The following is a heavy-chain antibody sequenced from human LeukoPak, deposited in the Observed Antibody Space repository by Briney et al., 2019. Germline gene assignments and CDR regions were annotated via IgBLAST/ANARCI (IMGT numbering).Heavy chain of an antibody. CDR3: AKEMDSGYDYGPFDY. Sequence: PGRSLRLSCAASGFTFSSYGMHWVRQAPDKGLEWVAVISYDGSNKYYADSVKGRFTISRDNSKNTLYLQMNSLRAEDTAVYYCAKEMDSGYDYGPFDYWGQGTLVTVSS. V-gene: IGHV3-30*18. D-gene: IGHD5-12*01. CDR2: ISYDGSNK. CDR1: GFTFSSYG. J-gene: IGHJ4*02.